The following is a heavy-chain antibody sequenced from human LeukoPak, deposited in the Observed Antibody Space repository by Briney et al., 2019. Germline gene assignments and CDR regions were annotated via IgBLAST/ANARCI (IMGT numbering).Heavy chain of an antibody. D-gene: IGHD4-23*01. V-gene: IGHV4-34*01. CDR3: ARTYGGYFDF. J-gene: IGHJ4*02. CDR1: GGSFSGYY. Sequence: SETLSLTCAPYGGSFSGYYLSWIRQPPGKGLDWIGEISHSGTTKYNPSLMSRVTISVDTSKNQFSLKLSSVTAADTAVYYCARTYGGYFDFWGQGTLVTVSS. CDR2: ISHSGTT.